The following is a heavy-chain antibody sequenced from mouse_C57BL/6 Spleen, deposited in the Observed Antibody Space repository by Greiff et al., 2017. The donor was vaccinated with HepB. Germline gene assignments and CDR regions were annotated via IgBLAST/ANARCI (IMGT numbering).Heavy chain of an antibody. J-gene: IGHJ2*01. CDR2: ISPGDGDT. D-gene: IGHD3-1*01. CDR1: GYAFSSSW. Sequence: VKLQQSGPELVKPGASVKISCKASGYAFSSSWMNWVKQRPGKGLEWIGRISPGDGDTNYNGKFKGKATLTADKSSSTAYMQRSNLTSEDSAVYFCARSGFFDYWGQGTTLTVSS. V-gene: IGHV1-82*01. CDR3: ARSGFFDY.